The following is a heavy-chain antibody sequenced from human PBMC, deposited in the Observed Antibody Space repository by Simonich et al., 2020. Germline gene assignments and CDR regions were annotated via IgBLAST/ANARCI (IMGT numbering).Heavy chain of an antibody. CDR1: GFTFGNAW. D-gene: IGHD2-2*01. CDR3: TTEDCSSTSCPDY. J-gene: IGHJ4*02. CDR2: IKSKTDGGTT. Sequence: EVQLVESGGGLVKPGGAFGLSVPAPGFTFGNAWLSWVGQAPGKGLEWVGRIKSKTDGGTTDYAAPVKGRFTISRDDSKNTLYLQMNSLKTEDTAVYYCTTEDCSSTSCPDYWGQGTLVTVSS. V-gene: IGHV3-15*01.